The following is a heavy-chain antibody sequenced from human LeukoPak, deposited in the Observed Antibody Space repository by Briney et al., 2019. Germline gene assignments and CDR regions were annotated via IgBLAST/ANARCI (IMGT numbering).Heavy chain of an antibody. D-gene: IGHD5-18*01. J-gene: IGHJ4*02. CDR3: AKDSRYGYRWDYDY. Sequence: GGSLRLSCAASGFTFSSYAMHWVRQAPGKGLEWVAVISYDGSNKYYADSVKGRFTISRDNSKNTLYLQMNSLRAEDTAVYYCAKDSRYGYRWDYDYWGQGTLVTVSS. V-gene: IGHV3-30*04. CDR1: GFTFSSYA. CDR2: ISYDGSNK.